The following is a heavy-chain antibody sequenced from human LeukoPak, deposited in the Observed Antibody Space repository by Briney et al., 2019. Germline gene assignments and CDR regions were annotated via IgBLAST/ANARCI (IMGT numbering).Heavy chain of an antibody. D-gene: IGHD3-16*01. CDR3: ARHRIAGRGGFDY. CDR1: GGSISSSSYY. Sequence: SETLSLTCTVSGGSISSSSYYWGWIRQPPGKGLEWIGSIYYSGSTYYNPSLKSRVTISVDTSKNQFSLKLSSVTAADTAVYYCARHRIAGRGGFDYWGQGTLVTVSS. V-gene: IGHV4-39*01. CDR2: IYYSGST. J-gene: IGHJ4*02.